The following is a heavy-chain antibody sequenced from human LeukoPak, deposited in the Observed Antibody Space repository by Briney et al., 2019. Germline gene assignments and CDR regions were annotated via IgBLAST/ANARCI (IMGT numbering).Heavy chain of an antibody. Sequence: PSETLSLTCSVSGGSISRSSYYWGWTRQPPGKGLEWIGSIYYSGSTYYNPSLKSRVTISVDTSRNQFSLKLGSVTAADTAVYYCARHGSIATGAFTYWGQGTLATVSS. CDR2: IYYSGST. D-gene: IGHD6-13*01. V-gene: IGHV4-39*01. CDR1: GGSISRSSYY. CDR3: ARHGSIATGAFTY. J-gene: IGHJ4*02.